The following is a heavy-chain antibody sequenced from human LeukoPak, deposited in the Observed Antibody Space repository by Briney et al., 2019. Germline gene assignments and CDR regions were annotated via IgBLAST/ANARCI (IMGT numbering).Heavy chain of an antibody. D-gene: IGHD5-18*01. CDR1: GFKCSSYW. Sequence: AWSLRISCAPSGFKCSSYWMSWVRQAPVKGLEWVANIKQDGREKYYVDSVKVRFTISRDNAKNSLYLQMNSLRAEDTAVYYCAREAGVPPTTQQWPTSVDCWGQGTLVTVSS. CDR3: AREAGVPPTTQQWPTSVDC. J-gene: IGHJ4*02. CDR2: IKQDGREK. V-gene: IGHV3-7*05.